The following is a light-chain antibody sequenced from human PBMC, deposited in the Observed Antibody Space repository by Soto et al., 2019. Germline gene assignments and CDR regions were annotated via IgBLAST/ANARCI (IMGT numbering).Light chain of an antibody. CDR2: DVS. CDR3: SSYTSSSTYVV. J-gene: IGLJ2*01. V-gene: IGLV2-14*03. Sequence: QSALTQPASVSGSPGQSIIISCTGSSSDIGSFNFVSWYQHHPDRVPKLIIYDVSNRPSGVSSRFSGSKSGNTASLTISGLQAEDEADYYCSSYTSSSTYVVFGGGTQLTVL. CDR1: SSDIGSFNF.